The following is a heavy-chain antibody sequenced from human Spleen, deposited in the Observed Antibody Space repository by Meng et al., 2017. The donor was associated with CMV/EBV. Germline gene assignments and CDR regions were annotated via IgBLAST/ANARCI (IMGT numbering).Heavy chain of an antibody. CDR2: INAGNGNT. V-gene: IGHV1-3*01. D-gene: IGHD3-9*01. CDR3: ARDDILTGPGLGY. J-gene: IGHJ4*02. Sequence: CKASGYTFTSSAMHWVRQAPGQRLEWMGWINAGNGNTKYSQKFQGRVTITRDTSASTAYMELSSLRSEDTAVYYCARDDILTGPGLGYWGQGTLVTVSS. CDR1: GYTFTSSA.